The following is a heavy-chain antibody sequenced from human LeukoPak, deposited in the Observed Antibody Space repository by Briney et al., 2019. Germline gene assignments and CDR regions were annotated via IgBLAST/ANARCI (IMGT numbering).Heavy chain of an antibody. V-gene: IGHV4-34*01. CDR1: GGPFSGYY. J-gene: IGHJ4*02. Sequence: SETLSLTCAVYGGPFSGYYWSWIRQPPGKGLEWIGEINHSGSTNYNPSLKSRVTISVDTSKNQFSLKLSSVTAADTAVYYCARSQVYWGQGTLVTVSS. CDR2: INHSGST. CDR3: ARSQVY.